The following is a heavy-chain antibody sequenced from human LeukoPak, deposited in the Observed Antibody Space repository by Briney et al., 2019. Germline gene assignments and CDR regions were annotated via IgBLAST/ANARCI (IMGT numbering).Heavy chain of an antibody. D-gene: IGHD3-22*01. CDR1: GFTFDDYA. J-gene: IGHJ4*01. CDR2: ISWNSGSI. V-gene: IGHV3-9*01. CDR3: ATPLDYYDRSDSHQGGD. Sequence: GGSLRLSCAASGFTFDDYAMHWVRQAPGKGLEWVSGISWNSGSIGYADSVKGRFTISRDNAKNSLYLQMNSLRAEDTALYYCATPLDYYDRSDSHQGGDWGQGTLVTVSS.